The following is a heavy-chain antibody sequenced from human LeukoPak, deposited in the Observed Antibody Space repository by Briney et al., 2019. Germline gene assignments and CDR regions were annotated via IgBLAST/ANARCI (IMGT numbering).Heavy chain of an antibody. CDR2: ISGSGGST. V-gene: IGHV3-23*01. CDR1: GFTFSGYA. J-gene: IGHJ4*02. D-gene: IGHD6-19*01. CDR3: AKFKFGSSGWCDY. Sequence: PGGSLRLSCAASGFTFSGYAMSWVRQAPGKGLEWVSAISGSGGSTYYADSVKGRFTISRDNSKNTLYLQMNSLRAEDTAVYYCAKFKFGSSGWCDYWGQGTLVTVSS.